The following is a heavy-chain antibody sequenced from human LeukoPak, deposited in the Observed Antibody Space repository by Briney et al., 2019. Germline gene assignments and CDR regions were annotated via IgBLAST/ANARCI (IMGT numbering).Heavy chain of an antibody. V-gene: IGHV3-23*01. Sequence: GGSLRLSCATSGFTFSSYAMSWVRQAPGKGLEWVSAISGSGGSTYYADSVKGRFTISRDNSKNTLYVQMNSLRAEDTAVYYCANSPTYYCDSRGLSVTTGYFDYWGQGTLVTVSS. CDR3: ANSPTYYCDSRGLSVTTGYFDY. CDR2: ISGSGGST. CDR1: GFTFSSYA. J-gene: IGHJ4*02. D-gene: IGHD3-22*01.